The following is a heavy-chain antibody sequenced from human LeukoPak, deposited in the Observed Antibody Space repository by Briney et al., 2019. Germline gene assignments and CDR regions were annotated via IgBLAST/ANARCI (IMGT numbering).Heavy chain of an antibody. CDR3: AREAAAGMNPLLY. D-gene: IGHD6-13*01. CDR2: ISYDGSNK. J-gene: IGHJ4*02. V-gene: IGHV3-30*03. CDR1: GFTFSSYG. Sequence: PGRSLRLSCAASGFTFSSYGMHWVRQAPGKGLEWVAVISYDGSNKYYADSVKGRFTISRDNSKNTLYLQMNSLRAEDTAVYYCAREAAAGMNPLLYWGQGTLVTVSS.